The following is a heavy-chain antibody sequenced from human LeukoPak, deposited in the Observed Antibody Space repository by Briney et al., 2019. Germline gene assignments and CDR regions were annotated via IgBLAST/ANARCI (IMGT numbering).Heavy chain of an antibody. J-gene: IGHJ5*02. CDR2: ISSSSSYI. D-gene: IGHD5-12*01. CDR3: ARDLSGLYNWFDP. Sequence: KTGGSLRLSCAASGFTFSSYSMNWVRQAPGKGLEWVSSISSSSSYIYYADSVKGRFTISRDNAKNSLYLQMNSLRAEDTAVYYCARDLSGLYNWFDPWGQGTLVTVSS. V-gene: IGHV3-21*01. CDR1: GFTFSSYS.